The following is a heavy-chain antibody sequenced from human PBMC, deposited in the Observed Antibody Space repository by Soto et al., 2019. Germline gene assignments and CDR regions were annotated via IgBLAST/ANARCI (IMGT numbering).Heavy chain of an antibody. D-gene: IGHD2-2*01. J-gene: IGHJ6*03. CDR1: GYTFTGYY. CDR3: ARVDCSSTSCYMDV. V-gene: IGHV1-2*04. Sequence: GASVKVSCKASGYTFTGYYMHWVRQAPGQELEWMGWINPNSGGTNYAQKFQGWVTMTRDTSISTAYMELSRLRSDDTAVYYCARVDCSSTSCYMDVWGKGTTVTVSS. CDR2: INPNSGGT.